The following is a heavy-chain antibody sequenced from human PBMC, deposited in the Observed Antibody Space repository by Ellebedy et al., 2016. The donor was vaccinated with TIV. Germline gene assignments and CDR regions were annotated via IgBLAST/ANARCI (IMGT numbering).Heavy chain of an antibody. J-gene: IGHJ4*02. CDR1: GFIFDDYA. V-gene: IGHV3-9*01. CDR2: INWNSDNI. D-gene: IGHD3-16*01. CDR3: AKETYYDDVWIIH. Sequence: SLKISCAASGFIFDDYAMHWVRQAPGKGLGWVSGINWNSDNIGYADSVKGRFTISRDNAKNSLYLQMNSLRAEDTALYYCAKETYYDDVWIIHWGQGTLVTVSS.